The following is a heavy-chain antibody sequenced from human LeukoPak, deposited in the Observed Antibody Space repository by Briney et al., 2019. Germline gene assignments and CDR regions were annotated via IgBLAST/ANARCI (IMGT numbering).Heavy chain of an antibody. V-gene: IGHV3-23*01. CDR1: GFTFTGYA. CDR3: AKDLGYSSSWPDI. J-gene: IGHJ3*02. Sequence: GGSLRLSCAASGFTFTGYAMSWVRQASGKGLEWVSAISGSGGSTYYADSVKGRFTISRDNSKNTLYLQMNSLRAEDTAVYYCAKDLGYSSSWPDIWGQGTMVTVSS. CDR2: ISGSGGST. D-gene: IGHD6-13*01.